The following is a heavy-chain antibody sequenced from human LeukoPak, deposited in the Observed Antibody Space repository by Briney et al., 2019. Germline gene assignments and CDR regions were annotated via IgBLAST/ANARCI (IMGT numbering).Heavy chain of an antibody. D-gene: IGHD6-13*01. V-gene: IGHV4-30-2*01. CDR3: AREWRSGSSSS. Sequence: SQTLSLTCTVSGGSISSGGYYWSWIRQPPGKGLEWIGYIYHSGSTYYNPSLKSRVTISVDRSKNQFSLKLSSVTAADTAVYYYAREWRSGSSSSWGQGTLVTVSS. J-gene: IGHJ5*02. CDR2: IYHSGST. CDR1: GGSISSGGYY.